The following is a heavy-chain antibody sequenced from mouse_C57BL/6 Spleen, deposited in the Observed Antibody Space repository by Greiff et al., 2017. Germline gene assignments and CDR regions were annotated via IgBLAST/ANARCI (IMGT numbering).Heavy chain of an antibody. CDR3: ARGDPVEVPYFDY. J-gene: IGHJ2*01. CDR2: IDPSDSYT. CDR1: GYTFTSYW. V-gene: IGHV1-50*01. D-gene: IGHD3-3*01. Sequence: QVQLKESGAELVKPGASVKLSCKASGYTFTSYWMQWVKQRPGQGLEWIGEIDPSDSYTNYNQKFKGKATLTVDTSSSTAYMQLSSLTSEDSAVYYCARGDPVEVPYFDYWGQGTTLTVSS.